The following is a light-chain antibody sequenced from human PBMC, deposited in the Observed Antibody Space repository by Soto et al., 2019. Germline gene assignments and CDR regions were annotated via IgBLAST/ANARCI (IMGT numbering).Light chain of an antibody. CDR1: QSVVYSSKNKNY. CDR3: QQFYSTLFT. V-gene: IGKV4-1*01. CDR2: WAA. Sequence: DIVMTQYPASLAVSLGEKATINCKSSQSVVYSSKNKNYLARYQQKPGQPPKLLIYWAATGESGVHDRFSGSGSGTDFTLTISSLQAEDVAVYYCQQFYSTLFTFGPGTKVDIK. J-gene: IGKJ3*01.